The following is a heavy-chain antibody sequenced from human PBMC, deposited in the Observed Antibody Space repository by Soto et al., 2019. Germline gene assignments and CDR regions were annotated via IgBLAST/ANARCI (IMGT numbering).Heavy chain of an antibody. D-gene: IGHD4-17*01. CDR3: ARLTVTNGYWYFDL. CDR2: IYYSGST. V-gene: IGHV4-39*01. Sequence: XXTLSLTFTVSGGSISSSSYYWGLIRQPPGKGLEWIGSIYYSGSTYYNPSLKSRVTISVDTSKNQFSLKLSSVTDADTAVYYCARLTVTNGYWYFDLWGRGTLVTVSS. CDR1: GGSISSSSYY. J-gene: IGHJ2*01.